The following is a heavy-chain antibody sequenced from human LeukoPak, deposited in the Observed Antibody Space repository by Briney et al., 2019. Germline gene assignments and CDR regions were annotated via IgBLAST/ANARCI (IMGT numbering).Heavy chain of an antibody. CDR3: ARGKFGESDFDY. Sequence: GSSVKVSCKASGGTFSSYAISWVRQAPGQGLERMGWINPNSGGTNYAQKFQGRVTMTRDTSISTAYMELSRLRSDDTAVYYCARGKFGESDFDYWGQGTLVTVSS. V-gene: IGHV1-2*02. CDR1: GGTFSSYA. D-gene: IGHD3-10*01. J-gene: IGHJ4*02. CDR2: INPNSGGT.